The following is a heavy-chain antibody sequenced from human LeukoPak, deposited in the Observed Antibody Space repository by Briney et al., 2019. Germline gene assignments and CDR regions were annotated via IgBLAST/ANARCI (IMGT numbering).Heavy chain of an antibody. J-gene: IGHJ5*02. D-gene: IGHD5-24*01. Sequence: SETLSLTCTVSGGSISSYYWSWIRQPPGKGLEWIGYIYYSGSTNYNPSLKSRVTISVGTSKNQFSLKLSSVTAADTAVYYCARDGGDGYNYNWFDPWGQGTLVTVSS. CDR1: GGSISSYY. CDR2: IYYSGST. CDR3: ARDGGDGYNYNWFDP. V-gene: IGHV4-59*01.